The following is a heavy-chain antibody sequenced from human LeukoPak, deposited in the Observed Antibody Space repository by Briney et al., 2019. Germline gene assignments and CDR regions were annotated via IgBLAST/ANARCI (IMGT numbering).Heavy chain of an antibody. V-gene: IGHV4-34*01. CDR2: INHSGST. D-gene: IGHD2-2*01. CDR3: ARQVGVVPAAMPNTLDY. J-gene: IGHJ4*02. Sequence: SETLSLTCAVYGGSFSGYYWSWIRQPPGKGLEWIGEINHSGSTNYNPSLKSRGTISVDTSKNQFPLKLSSVTAADTAVYYCARQVGVVPAAMPNTLDYWGQGTLVTVSS. CDR1: GGSFSGYY.